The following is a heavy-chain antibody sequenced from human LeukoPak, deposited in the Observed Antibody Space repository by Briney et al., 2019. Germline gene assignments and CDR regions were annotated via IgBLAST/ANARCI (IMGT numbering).Heavy chain of an antibody. D-gene: IGHD1-26*01. CDR3: ARGAGSYQDAFDI. CDR2: INPNSGGT. V-gene: IGHV1-2*02. J-gene: IGHJ3*02. CDR1: GYTFTGYY. Sequence: ASVKVSCKASGYTFTGYYMHWVRQAPGQGLEWMRWINPNSGGTHYAQKFQVRVTMTRDTSISTAYMELSRPRSDDTAVYYCARGAGSYQDAFDIWGQGTMVTVSS.